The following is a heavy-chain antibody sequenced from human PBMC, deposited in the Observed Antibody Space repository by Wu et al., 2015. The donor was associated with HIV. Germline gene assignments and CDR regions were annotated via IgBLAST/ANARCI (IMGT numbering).Heavy chain of an antibody. CDR1: GGSFSSYA. Sequence: QVQLVQSGAEVKKPGSSVKVSCQASGGSFSSYAISWVRQAPGQGLEWMGGIIPIFGTANYAQKFQGRVTITADESTSTAYMELRGLRSEDTAIYYCAVLYDVKGDKAILDHWGQGTVVTVSS. CDR3: AVLYDVKGDKAILDH. J-gene: IGHJ4*02. CDR2: IIPIFGTA. V-gene: IGHV1-69*01. D-gene: IGHD3-16*01.